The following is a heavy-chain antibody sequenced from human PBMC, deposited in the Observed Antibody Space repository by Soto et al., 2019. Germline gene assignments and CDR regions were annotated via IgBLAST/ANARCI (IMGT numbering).Heavy chain of an antibody. D-gene: IGHD4-17*01. CDR1: GGSISSGRYS. Sequence: QLQLQESGSGLVKPSQTLSLTCAVSGGSISSGRYSWSWIRQPPGKGLEWIGYIYHSGSTYYNPSLKSRVTISVDRSKNQFSLKLSSVSAADTAVYYCAREGGLPSHGLDVSGQGTTVTVSS. J-gene: IGHJ6*02. CDR3: AREGGLPSHGLDV. CDR2: IYHSGST. V-gene: IGHV4-30-2*01.